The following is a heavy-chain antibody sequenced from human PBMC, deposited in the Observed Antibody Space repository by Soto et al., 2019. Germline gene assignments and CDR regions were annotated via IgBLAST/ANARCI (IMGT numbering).Heavy chain of an antibody. CDR3: AKEFLTTFSFDS. J-gene: IGHJ4*02. V-gene: IGHV3-23*01. CDR2: ISGDGRNR. Sequence: PGGSLRLSCAASGFTFSNYAMSWVRRAPGEGLEWVSTISGDGRNRYYADSVKGRFTISRDNSKNTLYLEMNSLRAEDTAVYYCAKEFLTTFSFDSWGQGTLVTVSS. D-gene: IGHD1-1*01. CDR1: GFTFSNYA.